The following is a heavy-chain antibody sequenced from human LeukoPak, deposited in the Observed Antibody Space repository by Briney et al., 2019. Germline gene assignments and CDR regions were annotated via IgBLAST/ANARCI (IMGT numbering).Heavy chain of an antibody. J-gene: IGHJ4*02. Sequence: PGGSLRLSCAASGFTVSSKYMSWVRQAPGKGLVWVSRINSDGSGTTYADSVKGRFTISRDNAKNTLYLQMNSLRAEDTAVYYCARDRCSSTSCYVFDYWGQGTLVTVSS. D-gene: IGHD2-2*01. V-gene: IGHV3-74*01. CDR1: GFTVSSKY. CDR3: ARDRCSSTSCYVFDY. CDR2: INSDGSGT.